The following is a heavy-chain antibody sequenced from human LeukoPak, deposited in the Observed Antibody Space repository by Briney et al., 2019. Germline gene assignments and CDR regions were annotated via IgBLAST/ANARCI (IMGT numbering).Heavy chain of an antibody. CDR3: AKGGLGGTAVVTMDS. V-gene: IGHV3-23*01. CDR1: GFTFSSYA. Sequence: GASLRLSCAASGFTFSSYAMSWVRQAPGKGLEWVSGISGSGVSTYYADSVKGQFTISRDNSKNTVYLQMNSLRAEDTGIYFCAKGGLGGTAVVTMDSWGQGILVTASS. CDR2: ISGSGVST. D-gene: IGHD4-23*01. J-gene: IGHJ4*02.